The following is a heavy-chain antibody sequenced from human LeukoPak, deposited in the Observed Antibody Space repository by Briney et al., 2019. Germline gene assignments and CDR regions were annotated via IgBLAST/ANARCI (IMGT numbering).Heavy chain of an antibody. Sequence: PGGSLRLSCAASGFTVSSYGMTWVRQAPGKGLEWVSAISGSGGSTYYADSVKGRFTISRDNSKNTLYLQMNSLRAEDTAVYYCAKEAWQLWLLFDYWGQGTLVTVSS. V-gene: IGHV3-23*01. CDR3: AKEAWQLWLLFDY. CDR2: ISGSGGST. D-gene: IGHD5-18*01. CDR1: GFTVSSYG. J-gene: IGHJ4*02.